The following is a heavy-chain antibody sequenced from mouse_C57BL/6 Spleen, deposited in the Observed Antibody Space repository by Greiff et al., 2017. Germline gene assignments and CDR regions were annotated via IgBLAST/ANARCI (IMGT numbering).Heavy chain of an antibody. CDR3: AIEDDYDGFYYFDY. Sequence: VQLQQSGPELVKPGASVKISCKASGYSFTDYNMNWVKQSNGKSLEWLGVINPNYGTTSYNQKFKVKATLTVDQSSSTAYMQLNSLTSVDSAVYSFAIEDDYDGFYYFDYWGQGTTLTVSS. J-gene: IGHJ2*01. CDR1: GYSFTDYN. CDR2: INPNYGTT. V-gene: IGHV1-39*01. D-gene: IGHD2-4*01.